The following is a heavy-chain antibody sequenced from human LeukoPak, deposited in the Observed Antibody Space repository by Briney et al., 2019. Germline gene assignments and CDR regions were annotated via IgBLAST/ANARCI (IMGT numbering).Heavy chain of an antibody. CDR2: IHPNSGGT. D-gene: IGHD5-12*01. Sequence: EASLKVSCKASGYAFTGYFIHWVRQAPGQGLEWMGWIHPNSGGTNYARKFQGRVTMTSDTSISTAYMDMSRLTSDDTAVYYCAREYSAYGAYDYASRRWFDPWGQGTPVTVSS. V-gene: IGHV1-2*02. CDR1: GYAFTGYF. J-gene: IGHJ5*02. CDR3: AREYSAYGAYDYASRRWFDP.